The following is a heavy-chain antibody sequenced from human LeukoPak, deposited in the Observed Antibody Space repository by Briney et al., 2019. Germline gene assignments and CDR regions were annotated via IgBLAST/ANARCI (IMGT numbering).Heavy chain of an antibody. V-gene: IGHV1-2*04. J-gene: IGHJ3*02. CDR1: GYTFTGYY. CDR2: INPNSGGT. D-gene: IGHD7-27*01. Sequence: ASVKVSCKASGYTFTGYYMHWVRQAPGQGLEWMGWINPNSGGTNYAQKFRGWVTMTRDTSISTAYMELSRLRSDDTAVYYCARSPSWGSPNAFDIRGQGTMVTVSS. CDR3: ARSPSWGSPNAFDI.